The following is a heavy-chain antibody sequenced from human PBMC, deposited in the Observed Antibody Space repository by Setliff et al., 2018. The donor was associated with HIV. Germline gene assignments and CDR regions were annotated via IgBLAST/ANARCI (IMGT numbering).Heavy chain of an antibody. CDR3: HSGYDSEEQSYFDY. CDR1: GFTFSSYA. Sequence: GGSLRLSCAASGFTFSSYAMSWVRQAPGKGLEWVSAISGSGGSTYYADSVKGRFTISRDNSKNTLYLQMHDLRAEDTGVYYCHSGYDSEEQSYFDYWGQGTLVTVSS. CDR2: ISGSGGST. J-gene: IGHJ4*02. D-gene: IGHD5-12*01. V-gene: IGHV3-23*01.